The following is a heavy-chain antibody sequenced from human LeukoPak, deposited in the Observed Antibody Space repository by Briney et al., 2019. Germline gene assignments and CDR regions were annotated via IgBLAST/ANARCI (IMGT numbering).Heavy chain of an antibody. CDR3: ARDRVRFLEWSYNWFDP. CDR1: GGSISSSSYY. D-gene: IGHD3-3*01. CDR2: IYYSGST. Sequence: RPSETLSLTCTVSGGSISSSSYYWGWIRQPPGKGLEWIGRIYYSGSTYYNPSLKSRVTISVDTSKNQFSLKLSSVTAADTAVYYCARDRVRFLEWSYNWFDPWGQGTLVTVSS. V-gene: IGHV4-39*07. J-gene: IGHJ5*02.